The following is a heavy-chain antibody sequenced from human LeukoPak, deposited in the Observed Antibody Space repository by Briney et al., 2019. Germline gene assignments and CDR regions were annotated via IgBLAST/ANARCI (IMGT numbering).Heavy chain of an antibody. D-gene: IGHD3-22*01. CDR1: GFTFSSYA. J-gene: IGHJ4*02. CDR3: AREQRGVYYDSSGYYPDY. CDR2: IKQDGSEK. Sequence: GRSLRLSCAASGFTFSSYAMHWVRQAPGKGLEWVANIKQDGSEKYYVDSVKGRFTISRDNAKNSLYLQMNSLRAEDTAVYYCAREQRGVYYDSSGYYPDYWGQGTLVTVSS. V-gene: IGHV3-7*01.